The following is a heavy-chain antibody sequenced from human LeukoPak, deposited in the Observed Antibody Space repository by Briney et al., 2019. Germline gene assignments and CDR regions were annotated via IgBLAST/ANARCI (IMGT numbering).Heavy chain of an antibody. Sequence: NPSETLSLTCTVSGGSISSSSYYWGWIRQPPGKGLEWNGSIYYSGSTYYNPSLKSRVTISVDTSKNQFSLKLSSVTAADTAVYYCASSSSGYSGTEYYYYYGMDVWGQGTTVTVSS. CDR3: ASSSSGYSGTEYYYYYGMDV. D-gene: IGHD3-22*01. V-gene: IGHV4-39*01. CDR1: GGSISSSSYY. CDR2: IYYSGST. J-gene: IGHJ6*02.